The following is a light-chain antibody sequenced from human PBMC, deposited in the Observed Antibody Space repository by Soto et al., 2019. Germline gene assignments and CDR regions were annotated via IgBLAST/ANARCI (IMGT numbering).Light chain of an antibody. CDR1: QSISSY. J-gene: IGKJ1*01. CDR3: QQYKSYWT. CDR2: DAS. Sequence: DIQMTQSPSSLSASVGDTVTITCRASQSISSYLNWYQQKPGKAPKLLIYDASTLESGVPSRFSGSGSGTEFTLTINSLQPDDFATYYCQQYKSYWTFGQGTKVDI. V-gene: IGKV1-5*01.